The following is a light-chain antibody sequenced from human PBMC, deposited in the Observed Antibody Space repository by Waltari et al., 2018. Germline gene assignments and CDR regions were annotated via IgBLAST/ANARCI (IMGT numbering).Light chain of an antibody. V-gene: IGLV2-23*02. Sequence: QSALTQPASVSGSPGQSLPISCTGTRREVGVYTLVPRYQQHPGKPPKLMIYEVSKRPSGVSNRFSGSKSGNTASLTISGLQAEDEGDYYCCSYAGSSTLFGGGTKLTVL. J-gene: IGLJ2*01. CDR2: EVS. CDR3: CSYAGSSTL. CDR1: RREVGVYTL.